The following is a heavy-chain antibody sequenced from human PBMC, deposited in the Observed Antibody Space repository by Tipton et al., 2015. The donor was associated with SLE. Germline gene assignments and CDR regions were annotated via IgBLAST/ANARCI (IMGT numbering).Heavy chain of an antibody. D-gene: IGHD3-10*01. Sequence: QLVQSGAEVKKPGESLKISCKGSGYSFTSYWIGWVRQMHGKGLEWMGIIYPGDSDTRYSPSFQGQVTISAGKSISTAYLQWSSLKASDTAMYYCASNVLLWFGELFDAFDIWVQGTMVTGSS. CDR2: IYPGDSDT. CDR1: GYSFTSYW. V-gene: IGHV5-51*03. CDR3: ASNVLLWFGELFDAFDI. J-gene: IGHJ3*02.